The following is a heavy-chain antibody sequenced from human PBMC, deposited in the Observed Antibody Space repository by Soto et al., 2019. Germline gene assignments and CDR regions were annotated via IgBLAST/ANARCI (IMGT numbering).Heavy chain of an antibody. V-gene: IGHV3-33*01. CDR3: ARDKGSGSYSPFDY. Sequence: GSLRLSCAASGFTFSSYGMHWVRQAPGKGLEWVAVIWYDGSNKYYADSVKGRFTISRDNSKNTLYLQMNSLRAEDTAVYYCARDKGSGSYSPFDYWGQGTLVTVSS. J-gene: IGHJ4*02. CDR1: GFTFSSYG. CDR2: IWYDGSNK. D-gene: IGHD1-26*01.